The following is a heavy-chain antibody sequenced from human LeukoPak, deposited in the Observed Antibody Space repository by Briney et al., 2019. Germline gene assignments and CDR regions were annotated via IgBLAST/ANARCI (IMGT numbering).Heavy chain of an antibody. CDR1: GGSFSGYY. Sequence: SEPLSLTCAVYGGSFSGYYWSWIRQPPGKGLEWIGEINHSGSTNYNPSLKSRVTISVDTSKNQFSLKLSSVTAADTAVYYCARGYCTNGVCYFDYWGQGTLVTVSS. D-gene: IGHD2-8*01. J-gene: IGHJ4*02. V-gene: IGHV4-34*01. CDR3: ARGYCTNGVCYFDY. CDR2: INHSGST.